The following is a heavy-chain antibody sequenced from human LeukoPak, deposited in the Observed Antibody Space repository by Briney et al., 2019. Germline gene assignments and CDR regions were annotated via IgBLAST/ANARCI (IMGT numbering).Heavy chain of an antibody. J-gene: IGHJ4*02. D-gene: IGHD6-6*01. V-gene: IGHV4-59*08. CDR1: GGSFSNYY. Sequence: PSETLSLTCSVSGGSFSNYYWSWLRQPPGKGLEWIGYVYYTGSTNYNPSLKSRVTMFEDKSKNQFSLRLYSVTVADTAVYYCARHFAYSSSSYFDYWGQGRLVTVSS. CDR2: VYYTGST. CDR3: ARHFAYSSSSYFDY.